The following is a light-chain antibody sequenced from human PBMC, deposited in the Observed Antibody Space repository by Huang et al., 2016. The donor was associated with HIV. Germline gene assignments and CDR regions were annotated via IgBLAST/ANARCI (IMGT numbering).Light chain of an antibody. Sequence: IVMTQSPISLSVSPGEPASFSCRSSQSLLQNNGHDSLDWYLHRPGQPPQLLIHLGSTRASGVPERFSGSGSGTDFTLRISRVEAEDVGIYYCMQSLQMPWTFGQGTKVEIK. J-gene: IGKJ1*01. CDR2: LGS. CDR3: MQSLQMPWT. CDR1: QSLLQNNGHDS. V-gene: IGKV2-28*01.